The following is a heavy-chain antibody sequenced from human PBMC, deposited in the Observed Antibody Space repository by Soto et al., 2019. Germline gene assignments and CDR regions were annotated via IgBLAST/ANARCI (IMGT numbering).Heavy chain of an antibody. CDR1: GFTFSDYY. CDR3: ARLNYGDLFDY. Sequence: PGGSLRLSCAASGFTFSDYYMSWIRQAPGKGLEWVSYISSRSSTIYYADSVKGRFTISRDNTKNSLYVQMNSLRAEDTAVYYCARLNYGDLFDYWGQGTPVTVSS. J-gene: IGHJ4*02. CDR2: ISSRSSTI. V-gene: IGHV3-11*01. D-gene: IGHD4-17*01.